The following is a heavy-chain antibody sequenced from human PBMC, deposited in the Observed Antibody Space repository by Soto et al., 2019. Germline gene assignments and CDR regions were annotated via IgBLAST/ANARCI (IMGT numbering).Heavy chain of an antibody. Sequence: ASVKVSCKTSGYTFTRNGISWVRQAPGQGLEWMGWISPNSGNIKYAQKLQGRVIMTTDTSTSTAYMELRSLRSDDTAVYYCVKDRDSNTSPSCDVCGPGTTVTVS. CDR3: VKDRDSNTSPSCDV. V-gene: IGHV1-18*01. J-gene: IGHJ6*02. CDR1: GYTFTRNG. CDR2: ISPNSGNI. D-gene: IGHD3-22*01.